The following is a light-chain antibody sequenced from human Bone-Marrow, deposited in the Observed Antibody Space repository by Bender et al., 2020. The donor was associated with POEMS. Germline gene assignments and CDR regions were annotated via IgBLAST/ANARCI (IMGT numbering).Light chain of an antibody. CDR3: SSYTRSSPYVV. CDR2: SND. Sequence: QSVLTQPPSVSGTPGQRVTISCSGSGSNIGGYPVNWYQQLPGTAPKLLIYSNDQRPSGVSNRFSGSKSGNTASLTISGLQAEDEADYYCSSYTRSSPYVVFGGGTKLTVL. V-gene: IGLV1-44*01. J-gene: IGLJ2*01. CDR1: GSNIGGYP.